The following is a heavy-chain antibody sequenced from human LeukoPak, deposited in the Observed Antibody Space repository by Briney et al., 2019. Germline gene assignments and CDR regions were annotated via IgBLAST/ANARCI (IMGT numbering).Heavy chain of an antibody. V-gene: IGHV4-34*09. CDR3: ARVLAVAGDLDY. J-gene: IGHJ4*02. CDR1: GGSFSGYY. CDR2: IYYSGST. Sequence: SETLSLTCAVYGGSFSGYYRSWIRQPPGKGLEWIGYIYYSGSTYYNPSLKSRVTISVDTSKNQFSLKLSSVTAADTAVYYCARVLAVAGDLDYWGQGTLVTVSS. D-gene: IGHD6-19*01.